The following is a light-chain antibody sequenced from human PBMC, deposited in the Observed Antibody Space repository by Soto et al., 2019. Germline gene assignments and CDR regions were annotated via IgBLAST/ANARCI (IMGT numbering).Light chain of an antibody. Sequence: EIVLKQPPGTLSLTPGERATLSCRASQSVSNNYLAWYQQKPGQAPRLLIYGASNRATGIPDRFSGSGSGTDFTLTISRLEPEDFAVYYCQQYGSSGTFGQGTKVDIK. CDR1: QSVSNNY. J-gene: IGKJ1*01. CDR2: GAS. CDR3: QQYGSSGT. V-gene: IGKV3-20*01.